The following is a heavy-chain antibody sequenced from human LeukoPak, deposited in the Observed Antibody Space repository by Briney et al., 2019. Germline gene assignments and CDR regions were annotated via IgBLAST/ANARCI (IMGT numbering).Heavy chain of an antibody. CDR2: ISPDGSST. J-gene: IGHJ3*02. Sequence: GGSLRLSCAASGFSFSSSWMLWVRQTQGKGLVWLSRISPDGSSTSYADSVKGRFTVSRDIARNTLSLQMNSLRAEDSAVYYCARLQGITPQPMTEGFDIWGQGTMVTVSS. CDR1: GFSFSSSW. D-gene: IGHD3-16*01. V-gene: IGHV3-74*01. CDR3: ARLQGITPQPMTEGFDI.